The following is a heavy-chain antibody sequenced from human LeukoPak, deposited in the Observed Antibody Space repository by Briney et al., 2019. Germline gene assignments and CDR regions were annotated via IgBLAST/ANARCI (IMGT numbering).Heavy chain of an antibody. CDR3: ARHIDWNVEGAFDI. CDR1: GYSFTSYW. V-gene: IGHV5-51*01. CDR2: IYPGDSDT. J-gene: IGHJ3*02. Sequence: GESLKISCQGSGYSFTSYWIGWVRQMPGKGREWMGIIYPGDSDTRYSPSFQGQVTISADKSISTAYLQWSSLKASDTAMYYCARHIDWNVEGAFDIWGQGTMVTVSS. D-gene: IGHD1-1*01.